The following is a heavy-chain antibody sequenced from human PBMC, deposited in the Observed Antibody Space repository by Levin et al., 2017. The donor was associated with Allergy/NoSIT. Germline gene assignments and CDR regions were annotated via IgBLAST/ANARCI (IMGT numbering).Heavy chain of an antibody. J-gene: IGHJ4*02. CDR1: GFTFSSDW. Sequence: PGGSLRLSCAASGFTFSSDWMNWVRQAPGKGLEWVANIKQAGSVKYYVDSVKGRCTISRDNAKNSLYLQMNSLRAEDTAVYYCARDPDGIDGVSFDYWGQGTLVTVS. CDR2: IKQAGSVK. V-gene: IGHV3-7*01. D-gene: IGHD3-10*01. CDR3: ARDPDGIDGVSFDY.